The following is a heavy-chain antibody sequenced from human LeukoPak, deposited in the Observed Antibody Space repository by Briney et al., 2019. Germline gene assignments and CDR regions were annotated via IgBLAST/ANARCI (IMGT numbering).Heavy chain of an antibody. Sequence: ETLSLTCGVSGGSISNTNWWSWVRQPPGQGLEWIGEISLTGLTHYNPSLESRVTVSLDKSKNQLSLNLTSVTAADTAVYYCSRENGAFSPFGYWGQGTLVTVLS. CDR2: ISLTGLT. CDR3: SRENGAFSPFGY. CDR1: GGSISNTNW. J-gene: IGHJ4*02. D-gene: IGHD2-8*01. V-gene: IGHV4-4*02.